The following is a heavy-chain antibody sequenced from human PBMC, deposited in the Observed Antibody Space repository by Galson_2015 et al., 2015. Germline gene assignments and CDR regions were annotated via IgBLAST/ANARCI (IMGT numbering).Heavy chain of an antibody. V-gene: IGHV3-23*01. Sequence: SLRLSCAASGFTFSSYAMSWVRQAPGKGLEWVSAISGSGGSTYYADSVKGRFTVSRDNSKNTLYLQMNSLRAEDTAVYYCARSGSYDILDYWGQGTLVTVSS. J-gene: IGHJ4*02. CDR2: ISGSGGST. CDR3: ARSGSYDILDY. D-gene: IGHD1-26*01. CDR1: GFTFSSYA.